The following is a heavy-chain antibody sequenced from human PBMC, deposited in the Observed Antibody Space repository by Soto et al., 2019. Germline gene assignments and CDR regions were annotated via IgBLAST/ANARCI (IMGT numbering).Heavy chain of an antibody. CDR2: ISSTSDYI. CDR3: ARVYYYDSSGFLI. D-gene: IGHD3-22*01. CDR1: GFTFSSYS. J-gene: IGHJ4*02. Sequence: VGSLRLSCAASGFTFSSYSMNWVRQAPGKGLEWVSSISSTSDYIYYTDSVKGRFTISRDNAKNSLYLQMNSLRAEDSAVYYCARVYYYDSSGFLIWGQGTLVTVSS. V-gene: IGHV3-21*01.